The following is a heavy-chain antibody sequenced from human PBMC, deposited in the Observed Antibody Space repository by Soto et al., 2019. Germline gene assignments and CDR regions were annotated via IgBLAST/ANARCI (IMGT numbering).Heavy chain of an antibody. Sequence: QVQLVQSGAEVKKPGASVKVSCKASGYTFTDYYIHWVRQAPRQGLEWMGWINPNSGGTNYAQKFQGRVNMTRDTSISTAYMELSRLRSDDTAVYYCARVTPRVPAAIRTLNWFDPWGRGTLVTVSS. V-gene: IGHV1-2*02. D-gene: IGHD2-2*01. CDR2: INPNSGGT. J-gene: IGHJ5*02. CDR3: ARVTPRVPAAIRTLNWFDP. CDR1: GYTFTDYY.